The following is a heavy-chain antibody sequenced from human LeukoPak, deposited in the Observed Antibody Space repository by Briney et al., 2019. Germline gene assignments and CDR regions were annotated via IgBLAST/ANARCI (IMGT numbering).Heavy chain of an antibody. CDR2: MNPNSGNT. CDR3: ARARSVADAFDI. D-gene: IGHD3-3*01. Sequence: GASVKVSCKASGYTFTSYDINWVRQATGQGLEWMGWMNPNSGNTGYAQKFQGRVTMTRNTSISTAYMELSSLRSEDTAVYYCARARSVADAFDIWGQGTMVTVSS. J-gene: IGHJ3*02. CDR1: GYTFTSYD. V-gene: IGHV1-8*02.